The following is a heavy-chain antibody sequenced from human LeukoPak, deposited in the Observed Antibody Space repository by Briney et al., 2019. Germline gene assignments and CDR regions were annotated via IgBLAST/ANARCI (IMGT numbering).Heavy chain of an antibody. CDR2: INPSGGST. D-gene: IGHD4-23*01. J-gene: IGHJ4*02. CDR3: ARPKGLDYGGNSYYFDY. Sequence: GASVKVSCKASGYSFTSYYIHWVRQAPGQGLEWMGIINPSGGSTSYAQKFQGRVTMTRDTSTSTVYMELSSLRSEDTAVYYCARPKGLDYGGNSYYFDYWGQGTLVTVSS. CDR1: GYSFTSYY. V-gene: IGHV1-46*01.